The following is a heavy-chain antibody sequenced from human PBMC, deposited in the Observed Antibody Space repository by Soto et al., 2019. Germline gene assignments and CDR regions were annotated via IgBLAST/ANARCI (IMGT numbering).Heavy chain of an antibody. D-gene: IGHD3-22*01. Sequence: PGGSLRLSCAASGFTFSSYSMNWVRQAPGKGLEWVSSISSSSSYIYYADSVKGRFTISRDNAKNSLYLQMNSLRAEDTAVYYCARDFEEKAMVSITMIVVVHGARFDPWGQGTLVTVSS. CDR2: ISSSSSYI. V-gene: IGHV3-21*01. CDR1: GFTFSSYS. J-gene: IGHJ5*02. CDR3: ARDFEEKAMVSITMIVVVHGARFDP.